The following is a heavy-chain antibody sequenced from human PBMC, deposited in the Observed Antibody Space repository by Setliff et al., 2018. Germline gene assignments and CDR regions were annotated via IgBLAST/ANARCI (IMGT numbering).Heavy chain of an antibody. CDR2: INPNSGDT. CDR1: GYTFGAHY. CDR3: AREGGLQGATSYYYFYNYINV. J-gene: IGHJ6*03. D-gene: IGHD1-26*01. V-gene: IGHV1-2*02. Sequence: ASVKVSCKASGYTFGAHYIHWVRQAPGQGFEWMGWINPNSGDTNYAQNFQGRVTMTRDTSINTVYMDLSGLTSDDTAIYYCAREGGLQGATSYYYFYNYINVWGKGTKVTVSS.